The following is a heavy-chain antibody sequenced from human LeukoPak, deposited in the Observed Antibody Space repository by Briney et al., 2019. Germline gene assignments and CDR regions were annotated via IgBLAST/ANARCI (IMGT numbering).Heavy chain of an antibody. V-gene: IGHV3-48*01. J-gene: IGHJ4*02. CDR1: GFTFSTYS. CDR3: ATYWNYGY. D-gene: IGHD1-7*01. Sequence: PGGSLRLSCADSGFTFSTYSMNWVRQAPGKGLEWVSYISSGSNTIYYADSVKGRFTISRDNAKNSLYLQMNSLRAEDTAVYYCATYWNYGYWGQGTLVTVSS. CDR2: ISSGSNTI.